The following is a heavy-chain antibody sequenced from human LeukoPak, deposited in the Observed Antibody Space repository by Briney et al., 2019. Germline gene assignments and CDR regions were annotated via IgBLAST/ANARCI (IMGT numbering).Heavy chain of an antibody. V-gene: IGHV1-2*02. CDR1: GYTFTYYY. CDR2: INPKIGGT. Sequence: ASVKVSCKASGYTFTYYYIHWVRQAPGQGLEGMGYINPKIGGTNYAQRFQGRVSITRDTSITTAYMELRRLTSDDTAVYYCARDSSRRPQIYDIATSFSTDSWGQGTLVTVSS. CDR3: ARDSSRRPQIYDIATSFSTDS. J-gene: IGHJ4*02. D-gene: IGHD3-9*01.